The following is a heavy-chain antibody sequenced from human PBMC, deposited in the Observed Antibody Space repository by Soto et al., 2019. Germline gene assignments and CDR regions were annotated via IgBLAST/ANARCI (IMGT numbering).Heavy chain of an antibody. J-gene: IGHJ4*02. CDR2: IFYSGNT. V-gene: IGHV4-31*03. CDR1: GGSISSGPYY. Sequence: QVQLQESGPGLVEPSQTLSLTCTVSGGSISSGPYYWNWIRQHPGKGLEWIGYIFYSGNTYYNPSLKSRLTISVDTSRNQFSLTLNALTAADTAVYYCARGRGYRYGDRELFFEYWGQGTQVTVSS. D-gene: IGHD5-18*01. CDR3: ARGRGYRYGDRELFFEY.